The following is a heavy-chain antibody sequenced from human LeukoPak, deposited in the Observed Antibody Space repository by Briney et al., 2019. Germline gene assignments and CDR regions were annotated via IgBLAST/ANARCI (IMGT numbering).Heavy chain of an antibody. D-gene: IGHD6-6*01. CDR1: GDSIASNRHY. CDR3: AIQYFIATRPLGFDA. J-gene: IGHJ5*02. Sequence: SETRSLTCTVSGDSIASNRHYWAWIRQPPGKGLEWIGSVFHGGSTLYTPSLRSRVTLSVAPSKKQFSLRLMSVTTPPTAVYLCAIQYFIATRPLGFDAGGQGALVSAS. CDR2: VFHGGST. V-gene: IGHV4-39*01.